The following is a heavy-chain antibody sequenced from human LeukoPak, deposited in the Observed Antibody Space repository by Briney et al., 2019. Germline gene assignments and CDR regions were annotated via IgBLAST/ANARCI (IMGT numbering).Heavy chain of an antibody. CDR1: GFTVSSYE. Sequence: GGSLRLSCAGSGFTVSSYEVNWVRQAPGKGPEWVSYISSSGSTIYYADSVKGRFTISRDNAKNSLYLQMNSLRAEDTAFYYCAREGYYDSSDYFDYWGQGTLVTVSS. D-gene: IGHD3-22*01. V-gene: IGHV3-48*03. CDR2: ISSSGSTI. CDR3: AREGYYDSSDYFDY. J-gene: IGHJ4*02.